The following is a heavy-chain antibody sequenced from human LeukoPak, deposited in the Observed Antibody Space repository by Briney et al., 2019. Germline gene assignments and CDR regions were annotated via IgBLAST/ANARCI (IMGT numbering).Heavy chain of an antibody. CDR2: IYTSGST. CDR3: ASENGGSYREFDY. V-gene: IGHV4-4*07. CDR1: GGSISSYY. J-gene: IGHJ4*02. Sequence: PSETLSLTCTVSGGSISSYYWSWIRQPAGKGLEWIGRIYTSGSTNYNASLKSRVSMSVDTSKNQFSLKLSSVTAADTAVFYCASENGGSYREFDYWGQGTLVTVSS. D-gene: IGHD1-26*01.